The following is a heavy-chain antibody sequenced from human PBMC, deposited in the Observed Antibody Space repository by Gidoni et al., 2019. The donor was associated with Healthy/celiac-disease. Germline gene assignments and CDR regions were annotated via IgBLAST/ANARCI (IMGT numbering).Heavy chain of an antibody. J-gene: IGHJ4*02. CDR3: ARDRGSGSYYTRPQGYYFDY. Sequence: QVQLVESGGGVVQPGRSLRLSCAASGFTFRSYAMHWVRQAPGKGLEWVAVISYDGSNKYYADSVKGRFTISRDNSKNTLYLQMNSLRAEDTAVYYCARDRGSGSYYTRPQGYYFDYWGQGTLVTVSS. CDR1: GFTFRSYA. V-gene: IGHV3-30-3*01. CDR2: ISYDGSNK. D-gene: IGHD3-10*01.